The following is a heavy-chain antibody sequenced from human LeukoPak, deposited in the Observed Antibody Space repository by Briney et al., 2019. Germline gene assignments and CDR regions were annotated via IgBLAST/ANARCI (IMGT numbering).Heavy chain of an antibody. CDR1: GGSFSGYY. CDR3: ARVPYHGSGSPLNWFDP. Sequence: SETLSLTCAVYGGSFSGYYWSWIRQPPGKGLEWIGEINHSGSTNYNPSLKSRVTISVDTSKNQFSLKLSSVTAADTAVYYCARVPYHGSGSPLNWFDPWGQGTLVTVSS. V-gene: IGHV4-34*01. J-gene: IGHJ5*02. CDR2: INHSGST. D-gene: IGHD3-10*01.